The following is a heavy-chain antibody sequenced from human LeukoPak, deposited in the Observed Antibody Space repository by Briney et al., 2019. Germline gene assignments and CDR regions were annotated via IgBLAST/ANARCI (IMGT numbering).Heavy chain of an antibody. CDR1: GYTFTSYD. Sequence: GASVKVSFTASGYTFTSYDINWVRQATGQGLEWMGWMNPNSGNTGYAQKFQGRVTITRNTSISTAYMELSSLRSEDTAVYYCARGRNWGDLARAINYYYYYMDVWGKGTTVTVSS. CDR2: MNPNSGNT. D-gene: IGHD3-16*01. CDR3: ARGRNWGDLARAINYYYYYMDV. J-gene: IGHJ6*03. V-gene: IGHV1-8*03.